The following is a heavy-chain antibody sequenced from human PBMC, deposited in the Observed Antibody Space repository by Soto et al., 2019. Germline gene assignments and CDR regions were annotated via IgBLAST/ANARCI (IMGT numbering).Heavy chain of an antibody. J-gene: IGHJ5*02. Sequence: GGALRLSCAGSGFTFDDYALHWGRQAPGKGLEGGPGIRWNSGSIGYADSVKGRFTISRDNAKNSLYLQMNSLRAEDTALYYCAKDMSKLWFGELSPNWFDPWGQGTLVTVSS. CDR3: AKDMSKLWFGELSPNWFDP. D-gene: IGHD3-10*01. CDR2: IRWNSGSI. CDR1: GFTFDDYA. V-gene: IGHV3-9*01.